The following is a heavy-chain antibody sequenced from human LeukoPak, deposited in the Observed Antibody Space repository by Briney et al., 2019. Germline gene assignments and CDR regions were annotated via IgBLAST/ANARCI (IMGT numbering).Heavy chain of an antibody. Sequence: GWSLRLSCAASGFTFSIYAMHWVRQAPGKGLEWVSFISYDGTDKYYADSVKGRFTISRDNSKNTLYLQMNGLRAEDTAVYYCARAPKLMAYFDYWGQGTLVTVSS. D-gene: IGHD2-8*01. CDR1: GFTFSIYA. V-gene: IGHV3-30*01. CDR2: ISYDGTDK. J-gene: IGHJ4*02. CDR3: ARAPKLMAYFDY.